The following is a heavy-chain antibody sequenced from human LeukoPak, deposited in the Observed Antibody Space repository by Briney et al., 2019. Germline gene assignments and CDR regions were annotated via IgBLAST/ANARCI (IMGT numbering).Heavy chain of an antibody. Sequence: GGSLRLSCAASGFTFDDYAMHWVRQAPGKGLEWVSGISWNSGSIGYADSVKGRFTISRDNAKNSLYLQMNSLRAEDTALYYCAKDPYYDNLTGYSGFDYWGQRTLVTVSS. V-gene: IGHV3-9*01. CDR2: ISWNSGSI. J-gene: IGHJ4*02. D-gene: IGHD3-9*01. CDR1: GFTFDDYA. CDR3: AKDPYYDNLTGYSGFDY.